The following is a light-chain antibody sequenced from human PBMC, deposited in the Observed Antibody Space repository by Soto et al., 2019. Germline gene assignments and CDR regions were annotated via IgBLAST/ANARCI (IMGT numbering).Light chain of an antibody. J-gene: IGLJ2*01. CDR1: SSDIGNYDF. CDR2: EVS. CDR3: SSHTTSTSFIL. V-gene: IGLV2-14*01. Sequence: QSVLAQPASVSGSPGQSITISCTGTSSDIGNYDFVSWYQQVPGTAPKAMIYEVSSRPSGVSNRFSGSKSGNTASLTISGLQAEDEAYYYCSSHTTSTSFILFGGGTQLTVL.